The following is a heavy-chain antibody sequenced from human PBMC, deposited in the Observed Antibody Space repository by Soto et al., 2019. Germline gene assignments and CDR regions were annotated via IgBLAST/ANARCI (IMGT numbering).Heavy chain of an antibody. V-gene: IGHV3-13*01. Sequence: GGSLRLSCAASGFTFSSYDMHWVRQATGKGLEWVSAIGTAGDTYYPGSVKGRFTISRENAKNSLYLQMNSLRAEDTAVYYCARVDSSGWYGGGGFSYGMDVWGQGTTVTVSS. CDR3: ARVDSSGWYGGGGFSYGMDV. D-gene: IGHD6-19*01. CDR2: IGTAGDT. J-gene: IGHJ6*02. CDR1: GFTFSSYD.